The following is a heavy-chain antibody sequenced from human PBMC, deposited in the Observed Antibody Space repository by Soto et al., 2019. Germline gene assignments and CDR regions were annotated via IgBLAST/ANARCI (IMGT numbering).Heavy chain of an antibody. J-gene: IGHJ6*02. D-gene: IGHD3-16*01. CDR3: ARDSGLGGANYYYYGMDV. V-gene: IGHV1-46*01. CDR1: GYTFTSYY. CDR2: INPSGGST. Sequence: ASVKVSCKASGYTFTSYYMHWVRQAPGQRLEWMGIINPSGGSTSYAQKFQGRVTMTRDTSTSTVYMELSSLRSEDTAVYYCARDSGLGGANYYYYGMDVWGQGTTVTVSS.